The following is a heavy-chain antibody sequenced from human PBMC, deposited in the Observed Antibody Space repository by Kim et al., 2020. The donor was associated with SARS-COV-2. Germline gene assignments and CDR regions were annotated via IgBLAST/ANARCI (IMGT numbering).Heavy chain of an antibody. CDR2: IDYSGSS. V-gene: IGHV4-39*01. D-gene: IGHD2-15*01. Sequence: SETLSLTCTVSGASFISSSFNWGWIRQSPGKGLEWIGNIDYSGSSYYNPSLRSRVTISVDTSKKQFSLKLSSVTDADTAVYYCARSYGGSFDYWGKGTLVTVSS. CDR1: GASFISSSFN. CDR3: ARSYGGSFDY. J-gene: IGHJ4*02.